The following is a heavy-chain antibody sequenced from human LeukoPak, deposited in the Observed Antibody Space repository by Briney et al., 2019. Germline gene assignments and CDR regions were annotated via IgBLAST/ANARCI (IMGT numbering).Heavy chain of an antibody. D-gene: IGHD3-22*01. CDR1: GGSISSSSYY. V-gene: IGHV4-39*01. CDR2: IYYSGST. Sequence: PSETLSLTCTVSGGSISSSSYYWGWIRRPPGKGLEWIGSIYYSGSTYYNPSLKSRVTISVDTSKNQFSLKLSSVTAADTAVYYCARPSPGDYYDSSGDPVAFDIWGQGTMVTVSS. J-gene: IGHJ3*02. CDR3: ARPSPGDYYDSSGDPVAFDI.